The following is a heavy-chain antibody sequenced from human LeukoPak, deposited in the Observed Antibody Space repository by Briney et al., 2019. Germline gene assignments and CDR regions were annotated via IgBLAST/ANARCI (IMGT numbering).Heavy chain of an antibody. CDR2: IYYSGST. Sequence: SETLSLTCTVSGGSINSGNHYWGWIRQSPGKGLEWIGNIYYSGSTYYNPSLKSRVTISVDTSKNQFSLKLSSVTAADTAVYYCARLRGDYGGLDYWGQGTLVTVSS. CDR1: GGSINSGNHY. J-gene: IGHJ4*02. D-gene: IGHD4-23*01. V-gene: IGHV4-39*07. CDR3: ARLRGDYGGLDY.